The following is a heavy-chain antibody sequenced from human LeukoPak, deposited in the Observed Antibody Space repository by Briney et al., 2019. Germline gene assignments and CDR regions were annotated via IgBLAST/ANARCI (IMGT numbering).Heavy chain of an antibody. CDR3: ARDRHMVRGSSWFDP. D-gene: IGHD3-10*01. J-gene: IGHJ5*02. V-gene: IGHV4-30-2*01. CDR2: IYHSGST. Sequence: SQTLSLTCAVSGGSISSGGYSWSWIRQPPGKGLEWIGYIYHSGSTYYNPSLKSRVTISVDRSKNQFSLKLSSVTAADTAVYYCARDRHMVRGSSWFDPWGQGTLATVSS. CDR1: GGSISSGGYS.